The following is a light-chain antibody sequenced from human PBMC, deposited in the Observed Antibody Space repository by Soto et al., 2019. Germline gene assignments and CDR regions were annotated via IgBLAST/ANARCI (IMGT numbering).Light chain of an antibody. CDR2: GAS. Sequence: EIVLTQSPGTLSLSPGERVTLSCRASQSVSSNLAWYRQKPGQTPRLLIYGASGRATGIPDRFSGSGSGTDFTLTISRLEPEDFAVYYCQQYHTSPVTFGQETKVDIK. CDR1: QSVSSN. CDR3: QQYHTSPVT. J-gene: IGKJ1*01. V-gene: IGKV3-20*01.